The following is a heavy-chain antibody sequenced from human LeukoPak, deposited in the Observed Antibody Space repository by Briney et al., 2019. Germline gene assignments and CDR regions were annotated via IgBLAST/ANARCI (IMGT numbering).Heavy chain of an antibody. J-gene: IGHJ3*02. Sequence: GASVKVSCKASGYTFTGYYMHWVRQAPGQGLEWMGWINPNSGGTNYAQKFQGRVTMTRDTSISTAYMELSRLRSDDTAVYYCARWDGRRYDFWSGYYPKFFDIWGQGTMVTVSS. V-gene: IGHV1-2*02. D-gene: IGHD3-3*01. CDR2: INPNSGGT. CDR3: ARWDGRRYDFWSGYYPKFFDI. CDR1: GYTFTGYY.